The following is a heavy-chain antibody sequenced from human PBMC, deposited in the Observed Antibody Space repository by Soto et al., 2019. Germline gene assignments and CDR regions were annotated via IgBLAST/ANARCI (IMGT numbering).Heavy chain of an antibody. J-gene: IGHJ4*02. Sequence: QVQLVQSGAEVKKPGSSVKVACKTSGGTFSSYTITWVRQAPGQGLEWMGGIIPISGTANYAQKFQGRVTITADESTSTADMELPSLRSEDTSVYYCARWESGSYYPGFDYWGQGTLVTVSS. CDR3: ARWESGSYYPGFDY. D-gene: IGHD3-10*01. CDR2: IIPISGTA. V-gene: IGHV1-69*12. CDR1: GGTFSSYT.